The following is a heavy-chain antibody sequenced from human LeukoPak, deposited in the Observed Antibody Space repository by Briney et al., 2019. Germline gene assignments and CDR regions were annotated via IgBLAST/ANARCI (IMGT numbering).Heavy chain of an antibody. V-gene: IGHV3-7*01. CDR3: ARRNYGAPGGY. J-gene: IGHJ4*02. Sequence: GGSLRLSCEASGFTFKNAWMSWVRQAPGKGLEWVANIKQDGSEKYYVDSVKGRFTISRDNAKNSLYLQMNSLRAEDTAVYYCARRNYGAPGGYWGQGTLVTVSS. CDR2: IKQDGSEK. CDR1: GFTFKNAW. D-gene: IGHD4-17*01.